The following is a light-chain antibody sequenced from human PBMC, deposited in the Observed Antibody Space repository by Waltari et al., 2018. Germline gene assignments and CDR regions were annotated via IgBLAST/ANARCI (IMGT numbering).Light chain of an antibody. CDR2: EVS. J-gene: IGLJ2*01. CDR3: CSYAGSSTFV. V-gene: IGLV2-23*02. Sequence: QSALTQPASVSGSPGQSITISCTGTRSDVGSYNLVAWYQQHPGKAPKLMIYEVSKRPSGVSNRFSGSKSVNTASLTISGLQAEDEADYYCCSYAGSSTFVFGGGTKLTVL. CDR1: RSDVGSYNL.